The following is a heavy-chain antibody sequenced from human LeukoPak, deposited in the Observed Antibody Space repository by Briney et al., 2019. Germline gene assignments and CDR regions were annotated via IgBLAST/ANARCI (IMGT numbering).Heavy chain of an antibody. CDR3: ALAAMVGGRVDY. V-gene: IGHV4-34*01. D-gene: IGHD5-18*01. CDR2: INHIGST. J-gene: IGHJ4*02. CDR1: GGSFSGYY. Sequence: SETLSLTCAVYGGSFSGYYWSWIRQPPGKGLEWIWEINHIGSTNYNPSLKSRVTISVATSKNQLSLKLSSVTAADTAVYYCALAAMVGGRVDYWGQGTLVTVSS.